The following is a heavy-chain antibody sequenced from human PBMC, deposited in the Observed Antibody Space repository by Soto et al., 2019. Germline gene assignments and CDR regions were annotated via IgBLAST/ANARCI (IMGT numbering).Heavy chain of an antibody. CDR1: GYRFTSYW. J-gene: IGHJ5*02. Sequence: GESLKISCRTSGYRFTSYWIAWVRQMPGKGLEWMGIIFPSDSDTRYSPSFQGQVTISADRSTSTVFLQWASLKASDTAVYFCARKDKSGYFNWFDPWGQGTLVTVS. CDR3: ARKDKSGYFNWFDP. V-gene: IGHV5-51*01. D-gene: IGHD3-22*01. CDR2: IFPSDSDT.